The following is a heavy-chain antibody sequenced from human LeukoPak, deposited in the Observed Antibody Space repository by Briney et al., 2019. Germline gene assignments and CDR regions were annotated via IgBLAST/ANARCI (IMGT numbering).Heavy chain of an antibody. CDR3: ARERAAGNPSHFDY. CDR2: INHSGST. CDR1: GGSFSGYY. J-gene: IGHJ4*02. V-gene: IGHV4-34*01. Sequence: SETLSLTCAVSGGSFSGYYWSWIRQPPGKGLEWIGEINHSGSTNYNPSLKSRVTISLDTSKNQFSLKMNSMTAADMAVYYCARERAAGNPSHFDYWGQGSLVTVSS. D-gene: IGHD6-13*01.